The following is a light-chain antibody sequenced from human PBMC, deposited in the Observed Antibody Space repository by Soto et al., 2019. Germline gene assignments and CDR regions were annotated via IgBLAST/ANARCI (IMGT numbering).Light chain of an antibody. J-gene: IGKJ5*01. Sequence: DIQMTQSPSSLSASVGDRVTITCRASQSISSYLNWYQQKPGKAPKLLIYAASSLQSGVPSRFSGSGSGTDFTLTISSLQPEDFATYYCQQFNKPITFGQGTRLEIK. CDR1: QSISSY. CDR2: AAS. CDR3: QQFNKPIT. V-gene: IGKV1-39*01.